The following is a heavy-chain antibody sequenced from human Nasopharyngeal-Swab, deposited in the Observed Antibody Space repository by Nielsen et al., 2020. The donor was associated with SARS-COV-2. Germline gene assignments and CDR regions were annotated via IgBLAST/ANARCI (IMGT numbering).Heavy chain of an antibody. Sequence: GESLKISCAASGFTFSSYWMSWVRQAPGKGLEWVANIKQDGSEKYYVDSVKGRFTISRENAKNSLYLQMNSLRAEHTAVYYCARDQYYDSSGYYYYGMDVWGQGTTVTVSS. CDR2: IKQDGSEK. J-gene: IGHJ6*02. CDR1: GFTFSSYW. D-gene: IGHD3-22*01. V-gene: IGHV3-7*01. CDR3: ARDQYYDSSGYYYYGMDV.